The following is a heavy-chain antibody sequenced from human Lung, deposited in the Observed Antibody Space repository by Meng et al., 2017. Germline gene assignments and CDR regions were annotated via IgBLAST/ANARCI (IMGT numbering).Heavy chain of an antibody. J-gene: IGHJ4*02. CDR2: INHSGNT. D-gene: IGHD4-11*01. CDR1: GGSFRDYD. V-gene: IGHV4-34*01. Sequence: QVQLQQWGGGLLKPSETLSLTSVVSGGSFRDYDWSWIRQPPGKGLEWIGEINHSGNTNYNPSLESRATISVDTSQNNLSLKLSSVTAADSAVYYCARGPTTMAHDFDYWGQGTLVTVSS. CDR3: ARGPTTMAHDFDY.